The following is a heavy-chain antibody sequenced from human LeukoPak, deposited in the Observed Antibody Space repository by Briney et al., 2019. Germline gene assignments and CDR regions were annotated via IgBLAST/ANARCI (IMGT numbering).Heavy chain of an antibody. CDR2: IYYTGST. CDR3: ARRGDY. V-gene: IGHV4-39*01. CDR1: GDSISTNYYY. D-gene: IGHD3-16*01. J-gene: IGHJ4*02. Sequence: PSETLSLTCTVSGDSISTNYYYWGWIRQPPGKGLEWIGSIYYTGSTHYGPSLKSRVTIALDTSKNQFSLKLRSVTAADTAVYYCARRGDYWGQGILVTVSS.